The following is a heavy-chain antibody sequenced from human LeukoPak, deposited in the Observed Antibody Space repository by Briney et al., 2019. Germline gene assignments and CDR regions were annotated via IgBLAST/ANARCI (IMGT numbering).Heavy chain of an antibody. J-gene: IGHJ5*02. CDR2: INHSGST. CDR3: ARAGAVGNWFDP. D-gene: IGHD6-19*01. V-gene: IGHV4-34*01. CDR1: GGSFSGYY. Sequence: SETLSLTCAVYGGSFSGYYWSWIRQPPGKGLEWIGEINHSGSTNYNPSLKSRVTISVDTSKNQFSLKLSSVTAADTAVYYCARAGAVGNWFDPWGQGTLVTVSS.